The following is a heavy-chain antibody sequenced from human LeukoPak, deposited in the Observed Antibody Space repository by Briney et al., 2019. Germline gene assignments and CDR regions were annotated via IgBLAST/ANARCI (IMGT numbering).Heavy chain of an antibody. V-gene: IGHV3-23*01. CDR2: ISDNGGGT. Sequence: GASLRLSCAASGFTFSNYAMSWVRQAPGKGLEWVSTISDNGGGTHYADSVKGRFTISRDNSQNSLYLQMNSLRSEDTAIYFCAKDLYGPGTFFDYWGQGTLVTVSS. J-gene: IGHJ4*02. CDR3: AKDLYGPGTFFDY. D-gene: IGHD3-10*01. CDR1: GFTFSNYA.